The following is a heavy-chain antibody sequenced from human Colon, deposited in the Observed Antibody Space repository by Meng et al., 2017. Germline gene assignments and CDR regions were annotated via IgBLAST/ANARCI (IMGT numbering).Heavy chain of an antibody. CDR1: GASVSSGTYY. CDR2: IYHTGTT. J-gene: IGHJ4*02. D-gene: IGHD3/OR15-3a*01. V-gene: IGHV4-61*01. Sequence: SETLSLTCTVPGASVSSGTYYWTWVRQPPGKGLEWIGYIYHTGTTDYNPSLEGRVTMSVDTVKNEFSLKLTSVTTADTGVYYCARDLIIGRQSDFWGQGTLVTVSS. CDR3: ARDLIIGRQSDF.